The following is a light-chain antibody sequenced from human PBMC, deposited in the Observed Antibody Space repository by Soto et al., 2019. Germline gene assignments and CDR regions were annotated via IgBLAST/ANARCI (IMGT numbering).Light chain of an antibody. J-gene: IGLJ1*01. Sequence: QSVLTQPASVSGSPGQSITISCTGTSSDVGNYKYVSWYQQHPGKAPKLMIYEVSNRPSGVSNRFSGSKSGNTASLTISGLEADDATDYYCSSYTSSGTYVFGTGTKVTVL. CDR2: EVS. V-gene: IGLV2-14*01. CDR3: SSYTSSGTYV. CDR1: SSDVGNYKY.